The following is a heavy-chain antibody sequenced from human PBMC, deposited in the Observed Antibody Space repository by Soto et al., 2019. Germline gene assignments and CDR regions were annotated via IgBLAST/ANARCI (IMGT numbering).Heavy chain of an antibody. J-gene: IGHJ6*02. CDR3: ASGLSGSVLLWFGEFPPYYYGMDV. CDR2: IIPIFGTA. CDR1: GGTFSSYV. Sequence: SLKLSCKASGGTFSSYVISWVRQAPGQGLEWMGGIIPIFGTANYAQKFQGRVTITADKSTSTAYMELRSLRSEDTAVYYCASGLSGSVLLWFGEFPPYYYGMDVWGQGTTVTVSS. D-gene: IGHD3-10*01. V-gene: IGHV1-69*06.